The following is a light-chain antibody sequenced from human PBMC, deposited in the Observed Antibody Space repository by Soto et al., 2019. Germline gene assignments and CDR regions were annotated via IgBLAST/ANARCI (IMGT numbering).Light chain of an antibody. CDR2: EIN. CDR1: SSDVGAYDY. Sequence: QSALTQPPSASGSPGQSVTISCTGTSSDVGAYDYVSWYQQHPGKAPKLMIYEINKRPSGVADRFSGSKSGNTASLTVSGLQAEEEADYYCSSFAGSNNFPYVFGAGTKLTVL. V-gene: IGLV2-8*01. J-gene: IGLJ1*01. CDR3: SSFAGSNNFPYV.